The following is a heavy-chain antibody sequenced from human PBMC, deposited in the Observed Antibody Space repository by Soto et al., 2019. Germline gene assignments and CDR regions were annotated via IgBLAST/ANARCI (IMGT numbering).Heavy chain of an antibody. CDR2: ISYDGTDK. D-gene: IGHD5-18*01. CDR1: GFTFSSYG. CDR3: VKERYAQLWLEDYGMDV. V-gene: IGHV3-30*18. Sequence: PGGSLRLSCAASGFTFSSYGIHWVRQAPGKGLEWVALISYDGTDKYYADSVKGRFTISRDNSKNTLYLQMSSLGPEDTAVYYCVKERYAQLWLEDYGMDVWGQGTTVTSP. J-gene: IGHJ6*02.